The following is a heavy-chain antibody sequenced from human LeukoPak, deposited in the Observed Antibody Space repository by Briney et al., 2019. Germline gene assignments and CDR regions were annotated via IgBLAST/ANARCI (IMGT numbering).Heavy chain of an antibody. D-gene: IGHD2-15*01. CDR1: GGSISSGDYY. Sequence: PSETLSLTCTVSGGSISSGDYYWSWIRQPPGKGLEWIGYIHYSGSTYYNPSLKSRVTISVDTSKNQFSLKLSSVTAADTAVYYCARGRGWQLLWDGYYFDYWGQGTLVTVSS. CDR2: IHYSGST. J-gene: IGHJ4*02. V-gene: IGHV4-30-4*01. CDR3: ARGRGWQLLWDGYYFDY.